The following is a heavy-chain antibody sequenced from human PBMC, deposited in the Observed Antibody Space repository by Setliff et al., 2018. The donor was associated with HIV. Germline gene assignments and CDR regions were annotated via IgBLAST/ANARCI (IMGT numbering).Heavy chain of an antibody. D-gene: IGHD3-22*01. CDR1: GYTFTSYG. V-gene: IGHV1-46*01. Sequence: GASVKVSCKASGYTFTSYGISWVRQAPGQGLEWMGLINPSGGRTGYAQKFQGRLTMTRDTSRSTVYMELSSLRSEDTAVYYCARCYYDSSGPTDAFDIWGQGTVVTVSS. J-gene: IGHJ3*02. CDR3: ARCYYDSSGPTDAFDI. CDR2: INPSGGRT.